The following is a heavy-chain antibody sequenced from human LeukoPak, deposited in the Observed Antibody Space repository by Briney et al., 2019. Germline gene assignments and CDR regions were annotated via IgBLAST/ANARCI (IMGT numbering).Heavy chain of an antibody. V-gene: IGHV3-7*01. CDR3: ARDSLYCSGGSCYPSFDY. D-gene: IGHD2-15*01. Sequence: QPGGSLRLSCAASGFTSSSYWMSWVRQAPGKGLEWVANIKQDGSEKYYVDSVKGRFTISRDNAKNSLYLQMNSLRAEDTAVYYCARDSLYCSGGSCYPSFDYWGQGTLVTVSS. CDR1: GFTSSSYW. J-gene: IGHJ4*02. CDR2: IKQDGSEK.